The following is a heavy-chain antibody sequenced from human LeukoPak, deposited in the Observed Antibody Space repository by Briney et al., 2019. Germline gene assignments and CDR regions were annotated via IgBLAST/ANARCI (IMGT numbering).Heavy chain of an antibody. Sequence: SETLSLTCTVSGGSISSYYWSWIRQPPGKGLEWIGYTYYSGSTNYNPSLKSRVTISVDTSRNQFSLKLSSVTAADTAVYYCAREGYVWGSYRYYFDYWGQGTLVTVSS. CDR2: TYYSGST. CDR3: AREGYVWGSYRYYFDY. J-gene: IGHJ4*02. D-gene: IGHD3-16*02. CDR1: GGSISSYY. V-gene: IGHV4-59*01.